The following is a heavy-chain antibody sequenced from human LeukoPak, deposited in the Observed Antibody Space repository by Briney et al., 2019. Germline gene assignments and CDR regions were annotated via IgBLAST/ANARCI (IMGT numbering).Heavy chain of an antibody. CDR3: ARGHYGSGTGTYPD. D-gene: IGHD3-10*01. J-gene: IGHJ4*02. CDR1: GASISPNY. V-gene: IGHV4-59*01. CDR2: IYYSGST. Sequence: SETLSLTCTVSGASISPNYWSWIRQPPGKGLEWIGYIYYSGSTNYNPSLKSRVTISVDTSKNQLSLNLSSVTAADTAVYYRARGHYGSGTGTYPDWGQGTLVTISS.